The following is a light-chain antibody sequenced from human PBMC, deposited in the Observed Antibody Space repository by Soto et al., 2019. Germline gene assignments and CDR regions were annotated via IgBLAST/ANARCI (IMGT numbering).Light chain of an antibody. CDR3: CSYAGSSTSWV. CDR2: EGS. J-gene: IGLJ3*02. Sequence: QSPLTQPASVSGSPGQSITISCTGTSSDVGSYNLVSWYQQHPGKAPKLMIYEGSKWPSGVSNRFSGSKSGNTASLTISGLQAEDEADYYCCSYAGSSTSWVFGGGTKLTVL. V-gene: IGLV2-23*01. CDR1: SSDVGSYNL.